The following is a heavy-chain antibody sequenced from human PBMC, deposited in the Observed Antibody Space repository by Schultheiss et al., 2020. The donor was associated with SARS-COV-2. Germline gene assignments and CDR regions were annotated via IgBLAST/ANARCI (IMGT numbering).Heavy chain of an antibody. J-gene: IGHJ4*02. CDR1: GFTFSSYS. CDR2: ISSSSSYI. Sequence: GGSLRLSCAASGFTFSSYSMNWVRQAPGKGLEWVSSISSSSSYIYYADSVKGRFTISRDNAKNSLYLQMNSLRAEDTAVYYCAKLSVGATGGRDDYWGQGTLVTVSS. D-gene: IGHD1-26*01. V-gene: IGHV3-21*01. CDR3: AKLSVGATGGRDDY.